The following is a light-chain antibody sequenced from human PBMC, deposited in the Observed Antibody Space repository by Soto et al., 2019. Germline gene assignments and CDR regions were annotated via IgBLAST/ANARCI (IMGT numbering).Light chain of an antibody. J-gene: IGKJ1*01. CDR1: QSVSSSY. Sequence: IVMTQSPGTLSLSPWERATLSCRASQSVSSSYLAWYQQKPGQAPRLLIYGASSRATGIPDRFSGSGSGTDFTLTISRLEPEDFAVYYCQQYAGSRTFGQGTKVDIK. V-gene: IGKV3-20*01. CDR3: QQYAGSRT. CDR2: GAS.